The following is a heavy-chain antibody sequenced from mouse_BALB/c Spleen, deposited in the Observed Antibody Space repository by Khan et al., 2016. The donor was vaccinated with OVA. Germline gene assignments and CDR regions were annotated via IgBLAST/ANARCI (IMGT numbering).Heavy chain of an antibody. CDR3: ARGGEWSLRCCGNSDY. J-gene: IGHJ2*01. CDR1: GYTFTDYA. D-gene: IGHD2-1*01. CDR2: ISIYYDNT. V-gene: IGHV1S137*01. Sequence: QVRLQQSGPELVKPGESVKISCKGSGYTFTDYAMHWVKQSHAKSLEWIGVISIYYDNTNYNQRFKGQATITVDKSYSTAYLELARLTSEDSAINYGARGGEWSLRCCGNSDYWGQGTTLTVSS.